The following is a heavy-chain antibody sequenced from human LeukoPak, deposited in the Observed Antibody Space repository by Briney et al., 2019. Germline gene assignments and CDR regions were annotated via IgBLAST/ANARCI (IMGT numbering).Heavy chain of an antibody. CDR1: GGSISSTRDH. Sequence: SETLSLTCSVSGGSISSTRDHWDWIRQPPGKGLEWIASVHYSGTAYYNPSLRSRVTISVDTSKNHFSLKVPSVNAADTAGYYCARRLHYYDYWGQGTLVTVSS. CDR2: VHYSGTA. CDR3: ARRLHYYDY. V-gene: IGHV4-39*02. D-gene: IGHD2-21*02. J-gene: IGHJ4*02.